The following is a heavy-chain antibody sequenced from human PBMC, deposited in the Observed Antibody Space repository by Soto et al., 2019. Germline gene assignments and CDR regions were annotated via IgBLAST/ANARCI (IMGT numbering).Heavy chain of an antibody. J-gene: IGHJ4*02. Sequence: GGSLRLSCAASGFTFSSYWMHWVRQAPGKGLVWVSRINSDGSSTSYADSVKGRFTISRDNAKNTLYLQMNSLRAEDTAVYYCARGDYIWGSYRYEGHWGQGTLVTVSS. CDR2: INSDGSST. D-gene: IGHD3-16*02. V-gene: IGHV3-74*01. CDR1: GFTFSSYW. CDR3: ARGDYIWGSYRYEGH.